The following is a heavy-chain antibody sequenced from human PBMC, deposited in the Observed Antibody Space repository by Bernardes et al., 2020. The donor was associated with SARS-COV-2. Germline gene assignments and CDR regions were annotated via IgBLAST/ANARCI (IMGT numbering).Heavy chain of an antibody. CDR3: ARELSIAVAGYYYYGMDV. D-gene: IGHD6-19*01. J-gene: IGHJ6*02. CDR2: INPNSGGT. Sequence: ASVKVSCKASGYTFTGYYMHWVRQAPGQGLEWMGWINPNSGGTNYAQKFQGWVTMTRDTSISTAYMELSRLRSDDTAVYYCARELSIAVAGYYYYGMDVWGQGTTVTVSS. V-gene: IGHV1-2*04. CDR1: GYTFTGYY.